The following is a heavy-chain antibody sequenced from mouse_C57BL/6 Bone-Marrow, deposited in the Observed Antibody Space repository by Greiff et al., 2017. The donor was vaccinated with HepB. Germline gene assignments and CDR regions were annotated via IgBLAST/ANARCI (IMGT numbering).Heavy chain of an antibody. Sequence: EVKLMESGGGLVKPGGSLKLTCAASGFTFSSYAMSWVRQTPEKRLEWVATISDGGSYTYYPDNVKGRFTISRDTAKNNLYLQMSHLKSEDTAMYYCAREDGCSWFAYWGQGTLVTVSA. CDR2: ISDGGSYT. J-gene: IGHJ3*01. CDR3: AREDGCSWFAY. V-gene: IGHV5-4*01. CDR1: GFTFSSYA. D-gene: IGHD2-3*01.